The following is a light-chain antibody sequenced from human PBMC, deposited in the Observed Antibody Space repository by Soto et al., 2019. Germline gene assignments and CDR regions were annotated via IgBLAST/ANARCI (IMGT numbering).Light chain of an antibody. CDR3: QHYYSTEPWT. V-gene: IGKV4-1*01. J-gene: IGKJ1*01. Sequence: DIVMTQSPDSLAVSLGERATINCKSSQSALSNNRDYLAWFQQKPGQPPKLLIYWASTRESGVPDRFTGSGCGTACMLTIGSLQAEAVAVYYCQHYYSTEPWTFGQGTKVEIK. CDR2: WAS. CDR1: QSALSNNRDY.